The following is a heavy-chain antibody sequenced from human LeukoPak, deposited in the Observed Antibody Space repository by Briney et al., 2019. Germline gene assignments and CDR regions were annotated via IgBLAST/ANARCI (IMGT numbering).Heavy chain of an antibody. J-gene: IGHJ4*02. Sequence: PGGSLRLSCAASGFIFSSYAINWVRQAPGKGLEWVSAMSGTGGRTYYADSVRGRFTISRDNSKNTLYLQMNSLRAEDTAVYYCAKAVYLYSFDYWGQGTLVTVSS. CDR2: MSGTGGRT. CDR3: AKAVYLYSFDY. D-gene: IGHD1-14*01. V-gene: IGHV3-23*01. CDR1: GFIFSSYA.